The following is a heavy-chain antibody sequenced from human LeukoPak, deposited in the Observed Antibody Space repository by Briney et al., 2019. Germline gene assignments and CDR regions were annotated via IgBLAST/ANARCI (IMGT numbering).Heavy chain of an antibody. Sequence: PGGALRLSCAGSGFTFSSFEMSWVRRAPGEGRGGVSYISRESGSTISYADSVKGRFTISRDNAKNSLFLQMNSLRAEDTAVYYCAGGWSLYYFDSWGQGALVTVSS. V-gene: IGHV3-48*03. CDR3: AGGWSLYYFDS. J-gene: IGHJ4*02. CDR1: GFTFSSFE. CDR2: ISRESGSTI. D-gene: IGHD3-16*01.